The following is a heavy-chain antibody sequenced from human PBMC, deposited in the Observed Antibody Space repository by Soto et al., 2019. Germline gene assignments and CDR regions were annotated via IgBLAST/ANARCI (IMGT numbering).Heavy chain of an antibody. Sequence: ASVKVSCKASGYTFSSYGISWVRQAPGQGLEWMGWISSYNGNTNYAQNLQGRVTMTTDTSTSIAYMELRSLRSDDTAVYYCARGPPTYCSGGSCYSHYFDNWRQGTLVTVSS. CDR1: GYTFSSYG. V-gene: IGHV1-18*01. CDR2: ISSYNGNT. D-gene: IGHD2-15*01. CDR3: ARGPPTYCSGGSCYSHYFDN. J-gene: IGHJ4*02.